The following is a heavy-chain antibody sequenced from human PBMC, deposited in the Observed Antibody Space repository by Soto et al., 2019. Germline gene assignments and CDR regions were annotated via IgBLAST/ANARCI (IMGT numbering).Heavy chain of an antibody. CDR2: IIPIFGTA. CDR1: GGTFSSDA. J-gene: IGHJ4*02. CDR3: ARDPRDYGGNSYSFDY. Sequence: QVQLVQSGAEVKKPGSSVKVSCKASGGTFSSDAISWVRQAPGQGLEWMGGIIPIFGTAKYAQKFQGRVTITADESTSTAYMELSSLRSEDTAVYYCARDPRDYGGNSYSFDYWGQGTLVTVSS. D-gene: IGHD4-17*01. V-gene: IGHV1-69*01.